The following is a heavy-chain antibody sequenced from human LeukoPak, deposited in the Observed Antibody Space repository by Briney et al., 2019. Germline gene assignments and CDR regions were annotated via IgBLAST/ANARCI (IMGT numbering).Heavy chain of an antibody. V-gene: IGHV3-30*02. Sequence: GGSLRLSCAASGFIFTDYGMHWVRQAPGKGLEWVTFIRYDGSNKYYTDSVKGRFTISRDNSKNTLYLQMDSLRAEDTAVYYCARDYDFWSGYYSPTRGYFGYWGQGTLVTVSS. CDR1: GFIFTDYG. CDR2: IRYDGSNK. J-gene: IGHJ4*02. D-gene: IGHD3-3*01. CDR3: ARDYDFWSGYYSPTRGYFGY.